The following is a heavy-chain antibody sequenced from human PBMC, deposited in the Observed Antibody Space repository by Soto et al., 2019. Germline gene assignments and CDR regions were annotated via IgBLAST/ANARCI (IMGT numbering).Heavy chain of an antibody. Sequence: EVQLLESGGGLVQPGGSLRLSCTASGVTFSGYAMSWVRQALGKGLEWVSAISGTGGNTYYADSVKGRFTISRDNSESTMFLQMHSRRADDTAVYYCATRHDYGGNLDAFDIWGQGTTVAVSS. CDR3: ATRHDYGGNLDAFDI. V-gene: IGHV3-23*01. J-gene: IGHJ3*02. D-gene: IGHD3-16*01. CDR1: GVTFSGYA. CDR2: ISGTGGNT.